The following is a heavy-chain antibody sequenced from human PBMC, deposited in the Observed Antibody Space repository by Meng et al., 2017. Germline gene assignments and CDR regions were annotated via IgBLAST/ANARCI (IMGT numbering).Heavy chain of an antibody. J-gene: IGHJ4*02. D-gene: IGHD3-10*01. CDR1: GYSVTSYV. Sequence: HVQLVQSGAEVRESGSSVKFSCKASGYSVTSYVMHWVRQAPGQRLEWMGWISAGNGNTKYSQRFQGRVTITRDTSASTAYMELSRLRSDDTAVYYCASHYGSGSYWGQGTLVTVSS. V-gene: IGHV1-3*01. CDR2: ISAGNGNT. CDR3: ASHYGSGSY.